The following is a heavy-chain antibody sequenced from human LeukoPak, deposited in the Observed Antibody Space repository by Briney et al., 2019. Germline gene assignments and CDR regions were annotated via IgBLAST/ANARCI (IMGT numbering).Heavy chain of an antibody. CDR3: EREKAWGRVSGFDI. CDR2: ISDDGYST. Sequence: QPGGSLRLSCEASGFTLSNYWMHWVRQAPGKGLVWVSRISDDGYSTTYADSVQGRFTISRDNTKNTLYLQMNSLTGEDTAVYYCEREKAWGRVSGFDIWGQGKMSPSLQ. D-gene: IGHD7-27*01. V-gene: IGHV3-74*03. J-gene: IGHJ3*02. CDR1: GFTLSNYW.